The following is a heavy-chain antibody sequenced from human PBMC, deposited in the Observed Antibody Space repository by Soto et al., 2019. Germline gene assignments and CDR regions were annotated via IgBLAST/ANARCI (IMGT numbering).Heavy chain of an antibody. Sequence: GGSLRLSCAASGFTFSSYAMSWVRQAPGKGLEWVSAISGSGGSTYYADSVKGRFTISRDNSKNTLYLQMNSLRAEDTAVYYCAKDLFRYDILTGFEFYWFLEYWGQGTLVTVSS. CDR2: ISGSGGST. CDR1: GFTFSSYA. D-gene: IGHD3-9*01. CDR3: AKDLFRYDILTGFEFYWFLEY. J-gene: IGHJ4*02. V-gene: IGHV3-23*01.